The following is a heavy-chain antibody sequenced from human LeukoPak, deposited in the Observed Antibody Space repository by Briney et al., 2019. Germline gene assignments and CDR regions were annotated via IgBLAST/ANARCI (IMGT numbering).Heavy chain of an antibody. J-gene: IGHJ6*02. Sequence: GGSLRLSCAASGFTFSSYGMHWVRQAPGKGLEWVAVISYDGSNKYYADSVKGRFTISRDNSKNTLYLQMNSLRAEDTAVYYCAKDPRGSGSHIPDVWGQGTTVTVSS. CDR1: GFTFSSYG. D-gene: IGHD3-10*01. CDR2: ISYDGSNK. V-gene: IGHV3-30*18. CDR3: AKDPRGSGSHIPDV.